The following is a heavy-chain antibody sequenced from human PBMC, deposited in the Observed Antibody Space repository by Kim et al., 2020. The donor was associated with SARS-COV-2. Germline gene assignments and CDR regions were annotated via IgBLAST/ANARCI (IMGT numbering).Heavy chain of an antibody. Sequence: DSVKGRFTISRDNSKNTLYLQMNSLRAEDTAVYYCAKDLSTSCYSCYFDYWGQGTLVTVSS. CDR3: AKDLSTSCYSCYFDY. D-gene: IGHD2-2*01. V-gene: IGHV3-23*01. J-gene: IGHJ4*02.